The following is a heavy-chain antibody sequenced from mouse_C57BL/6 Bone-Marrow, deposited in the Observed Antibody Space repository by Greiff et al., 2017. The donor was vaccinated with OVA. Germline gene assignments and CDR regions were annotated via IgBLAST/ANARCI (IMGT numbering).Heavy chain of an antibody. CDR3: TSIYYDYDEAYYFDY. Sequence: EVKVVESGEGLVKPGGSLKLSCAASGFTFSSYAMSWVRQTPEKRLEWVAYISSGGDYIYYADTVQGRFTISRDNARNTLYLQMSSLKSEDTAMYYCTSIYYDYDEAYYFDYWGQGTTLTVSS. J-gene: IGHJ2*01. D-gene: IGHD2-4*01. CDR1: GFTFSSYA. V-gene: IGHV5-9-1*02. CDR2: ISSGGDYI.